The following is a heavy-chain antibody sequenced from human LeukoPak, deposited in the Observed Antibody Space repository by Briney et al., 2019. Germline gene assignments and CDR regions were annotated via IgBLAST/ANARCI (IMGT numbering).Heavy chain of an antibody. CDR2: INHSGST. Sequence: SETLSLTCAVYGGSFSGCYWSWIRQPPGKGLEWIGEINHSGSTNYNPSLKSRVTISVDTSKNQFSLKLSSVTAADTAVYYCASSTVTTGYYYYYYMDVWAKGTTVTVSS. CDR1: GGSFSGCY. V-gene: IGHV4-34*01. CDR3: ASSTVTTGYYYYYYMDV. D-gene: IGHD4-11*01. J-gene: IGHJ6*03.